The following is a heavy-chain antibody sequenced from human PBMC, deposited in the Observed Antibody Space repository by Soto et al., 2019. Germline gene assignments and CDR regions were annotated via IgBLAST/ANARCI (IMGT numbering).Heavy chain of an antibody. V-gene: IGHV3-21*01. CDR2: ISSSSSYI. D-gene: IGHD5-18*01. CDR3: AVDVDTAMVTFDWFDP. CDR1: GFTFSSYS. Sequence: GGSLRLSCAASGFTFSSYSMNWVRQAPGKGLEWVSSISSSSSYIYYADSVKGRFTISRDNAKNSLCLQMNSLRAEDTAVYYCAVDVDTAMVTFDWFDPWGQGTLVTVSS. J-gene: IGHJ5*02.